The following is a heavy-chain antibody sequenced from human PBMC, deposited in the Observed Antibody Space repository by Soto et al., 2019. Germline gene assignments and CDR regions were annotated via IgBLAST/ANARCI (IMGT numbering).Heavy chain of an antibody. CDR1: GFTFNSHA. J-gene: IGHJ4*02. V-gene: IGHV3-23*01. CDR3: ARHSGTTQAGRNFDS. D-gene: IGHD5-12*01. Sequence: PGGSLRLSCAASGFTFNSHAMIWVRLAPGKGLEWVSAVDASGSYTYYADSVKGRFTISRDNSKNMLFLQMSSLGAEDTALYYCARHSGTTQAGRNFDSWGQGILVTVSS. CDR2: VDASGSYT.